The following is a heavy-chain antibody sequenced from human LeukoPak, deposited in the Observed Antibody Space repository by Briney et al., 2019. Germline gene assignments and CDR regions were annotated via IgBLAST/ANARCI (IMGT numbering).Heavy chain of an antibody. CDR2: IRYDGSNK. CDR1: GFTFSSYG. Sequence: GGSLRLSCAASGFTFSSYGMHWVRQAPGKGLEWVAFIRYDGSNKYYADSVKGRFAISRDNSKNTLYLQMNSLRAEDTAVYYCAKDLLEQQRNPDYWGQGTLVTVSS. J-gene: IGHJ4*02. CDR3: AKDLLEQQRNPDY. D-gene: IGHD6-13*01. V-gene: IGHV3-30*02.